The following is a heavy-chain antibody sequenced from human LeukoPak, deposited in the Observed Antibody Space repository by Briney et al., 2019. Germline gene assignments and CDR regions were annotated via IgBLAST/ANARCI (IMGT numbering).Heavy chain of an antibody. Sequence: ASVKVSCKASGYTFTGYYMHWVRQAPGQGLEWMGRINPNSGGTNYAQTFQGRVTMTRDTSISTAYMELSRLRSDDTAVYYCARTLGYCSSTSCYLFDYWGQGTLVTVSS. CDR3: ARTLGYCSSTSCYLFDY. D-gene: IGHD2-2*01. J-gene: IGHJ4*02. V-gene: IGHV1-2*06. CDR1: GYTFTGYY. CDR2: INPNSGGT.